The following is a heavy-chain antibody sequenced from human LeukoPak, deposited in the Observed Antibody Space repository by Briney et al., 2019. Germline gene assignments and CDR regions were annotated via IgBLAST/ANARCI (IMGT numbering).Heavy chain of an antibody. J-gene: IGHJ4*02. D-gene: IGHD1-26*01. CDR2: INPSFNPGVDVT. CDR3: ARAWESIAGYYFDY. Sequence: ASVKVSCKASGYTFSSYHIHWVRQAPGQGLEWMGRINPSFNPGVDVTSYAQRFQGRITMTRDISTNTVYMELSSLTSEDTAVYYCARAWESIAGYYFDYWGQGTLVTVSS. CDR1: GYTFSSYH. V-gene: IGHV1-46*01.